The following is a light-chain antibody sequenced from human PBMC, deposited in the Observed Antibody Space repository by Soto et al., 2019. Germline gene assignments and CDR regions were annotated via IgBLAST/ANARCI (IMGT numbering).Light chain of an antibody. Sequence: EIVLTQSPATLSLSPGERATLSCSASQSVSSYLAWYHQKPGQARRFLIYDSSNRATCIPARFSGSGSGTDFTVTISSLELEDFAVYYCQQRSNRPPYTVGLGTKVAI. CDR3: QQRSNRPPYT. CDR1: QSVSSY. V-gene: IGKV3-11*01. CDR2: DSS. J-gene: IGKJ2*01.